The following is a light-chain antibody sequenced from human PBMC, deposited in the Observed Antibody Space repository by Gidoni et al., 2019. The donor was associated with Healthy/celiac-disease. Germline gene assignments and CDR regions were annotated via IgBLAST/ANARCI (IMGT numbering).Light chain of an antibody. Sequence: DIQMTQSPSSLSASVGDRVTITCQASQDISNYLNWYQQKPGKAPKLLIYDASNLETGVPSRFSGSGSGTDFTFTISSLQPEDIATYYCQQYDNLPSITFXHXTRLEIK. CDR2: DAS. CDR1: QDISNY. CDR3: QQYDNLPSIT. V-gene: IGKV1-33*01. J-gene: IGKJ5*01.